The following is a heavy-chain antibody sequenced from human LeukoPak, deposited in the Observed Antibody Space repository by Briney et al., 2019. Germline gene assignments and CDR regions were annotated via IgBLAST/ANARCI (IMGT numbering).Heavy chain of an antibody. V-gene: IGHV3-66*01. CDR2: IYSGGST. J-gene: IGHJ4*02. CDR3: AGVEGYCSGGSCYFGYFDY. CDR1: GFTVSSNY. Sequence: GGSLRLSCAASGFTVSSNYMSWVRQAPGKGLEWVSVIYSGGSTYYADSVKGRFTISRDNSKNTLYLQMNSLRAEDTAAYYCAGVEGYCSGGSCYFGYFDYWGQGTLVTVSS. D-gene: IGHD2-15*01.